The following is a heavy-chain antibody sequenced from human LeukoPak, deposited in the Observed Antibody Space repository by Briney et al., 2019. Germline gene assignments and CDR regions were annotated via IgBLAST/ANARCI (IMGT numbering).Heavy chain of an antibody. V-gene: IGHV3-30-3*01. CDR2: ISYDGSNK. Sequence: GGSLRLSCAASGFTFSSYAMHWVRQAPGKGLEWVAVISYDGSNKYYADSVKGRFTISRDNSKNTLYLQMNSLRAEDTAVYCCARDAEGYNFDYWGQGTLVTVSS. CDR3: ARDAEGYNFDY. J-gene: IGHJ4*02. D-gene: IGHD5-24*01. CDR1: GFTFSSYA.